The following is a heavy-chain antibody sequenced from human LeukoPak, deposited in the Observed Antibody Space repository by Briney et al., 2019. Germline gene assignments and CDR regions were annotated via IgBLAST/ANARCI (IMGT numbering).Heavy chain of an antibody. CDR3: GRSGYNYGFDY. CDR1: GYTFTSYG. Sequence: AASVTVSCTASGYTFTSYGINWVRQAPGQGLEWMGWISGYNGNANYAQKLQGRVTMTTDTSTSTVYMELRSLRSDDTAVYYCGRSGYNYGFDYWGQGTLVSVSS. V-gene: IGHV1-18*01. J-gene: IGHJ4*02. D-gene: IGHD5-18*01. CDR2: ISGYNGNA.